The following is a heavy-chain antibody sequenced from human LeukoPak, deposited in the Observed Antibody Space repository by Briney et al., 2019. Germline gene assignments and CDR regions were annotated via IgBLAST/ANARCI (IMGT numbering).Heavy chain of an antibody. CDR3: VKEIAGKQWLVFDY. CDR2: ISSNGGST. V-gene: IGHV3-64D*09. J-gene: IGHJ4*02. CDR1: GFTFSSYA. Sequence: GGSLRLSCSASGFTFSSYAMHWVRQAPGKGLEYVSAISSNGGSTYYTDSVKGRFTISRDNSKNTLYLQMSSLRAEDTAVYYYVKEIAGKQWLVFDYWGQGTLVTVSS. D-gene: IGHD6-19*01.